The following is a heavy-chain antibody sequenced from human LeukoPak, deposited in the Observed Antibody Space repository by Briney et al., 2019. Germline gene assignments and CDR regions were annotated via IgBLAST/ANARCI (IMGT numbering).Heavy chain of an antibody. CDR3: ARDGDGYLIGNYYMDV. CDR2: IIPIFGTA. D-gene: IGHD5-24*01. CDR1: GGTFSSYA. Sequence: ASVKVSCKASGGTFSSYAISWVRQAPGQGLEWMGGIIPIFGTANYAQKFQGRVTITTDESTSTAYMELSSLRSEDTAVYYCARDGDGYLIGNYYMDVWGKGTTVTVSS. J-gene: IGHJ6*03. V-gene: IGHV1-69*05.